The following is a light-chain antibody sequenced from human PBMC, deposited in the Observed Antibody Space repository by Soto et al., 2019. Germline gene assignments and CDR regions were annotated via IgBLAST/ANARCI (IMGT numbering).Light chain of an antibody. V-gene: IGLV1-40*01. CDR2: ANT. J-gene: IGLJ1*01. CDR3: QSYDSSLSAYV. CDR1: SSNIGAGYD. Sequence: VLTQPPSVSGSPGQMVAISCTGSSSNIGAGYDVHWYQQLPGTAPKLLIFANTFRPSGVPDRVSGSKSGTSGSLAITGLQAEDEADYYCQSYDSSLSAYVFGTGPKATVL.